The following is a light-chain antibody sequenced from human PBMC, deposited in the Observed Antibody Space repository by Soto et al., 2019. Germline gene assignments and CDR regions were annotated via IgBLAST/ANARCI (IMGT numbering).Light chain of an antibody. CDR1: QTLSSW. Sequence: DIQMTQSPSTLSGSVGDRVTITCRASQTLSSWLAWYQQKPGKAPKLLIYKASTLKSGVPSRFSGSGSGTEFTLTISSLQPDDVATYYCQHYNSYSEAFGQGTKVDLK. CDR3: QHYNSYSEA. V-gene: IGKV1-5*03. CDR2: KAS. J-gene: IGKJ1*01.